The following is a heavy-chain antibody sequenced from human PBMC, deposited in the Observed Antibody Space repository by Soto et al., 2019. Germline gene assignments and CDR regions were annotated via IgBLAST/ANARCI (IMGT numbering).Heavy chain of an antibody. D-gene: IGHD3-9*01. CDR3: ARDRPERITIFPNPIHY. CDR1: GYTFTSYG. J-gene: IGHJ4*02. V-gene: IGHV1-18*01. CDR2: ISAYNGNT. Sequence: QVPLVQSGAEVKKPGASVKVSCKASGYTFTSYGISWVRQAPGQGLEWMGWISAYNGNTNYAQKLQGRVTMTTDTCTSTAYMELRSLRSDDTTVYYCARDRPERITIFPNPIHYWGQGTLVTVSS.